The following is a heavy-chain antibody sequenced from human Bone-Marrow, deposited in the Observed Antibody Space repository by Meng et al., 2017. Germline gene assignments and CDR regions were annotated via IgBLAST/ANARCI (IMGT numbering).Heavy chain of an antibody. CDR1: GYTFTSYY. Sequence: ASVKVSCKASGYTFTSYYMHWVRQAPGQGLEWMGWINPNSGGTNYAQKFQGRVTMTRDTSISTAYMELSRLRSDDTAVYYCARVSPYCSGGSCYPGAFDIWGQGTMVTVSS. D-gene: IGHD2-15*01. V-gene: IGHV1-2*02. CDR3: ARVSPYCSGGSCYPGAFDI. CDR2: INPNSGGT. J-gene: IGHJ3*02.